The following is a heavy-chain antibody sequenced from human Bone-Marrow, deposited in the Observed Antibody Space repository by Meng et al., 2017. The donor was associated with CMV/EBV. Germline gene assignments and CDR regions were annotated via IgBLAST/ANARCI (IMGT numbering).Heavy chain of an antibody. CDR1: GYTFTGYF. CDR2: INPNSGGT. V-gene: IGHV1-2*02. J-gene: IGHJ5*02. D-gene: IGHD5-12*01. CDR3: ARGINGYSGYDWSDP. Sequence: ASVKVSCKPSGYTFTGYFMHWVRQAPGQGLEWMGWINPNSGGTNYAQKFQGRVTMTRDTSISTAYMELSRLRSEDTAVYYCARGINGYSGYDWSDPWGQGTLVTVSS.